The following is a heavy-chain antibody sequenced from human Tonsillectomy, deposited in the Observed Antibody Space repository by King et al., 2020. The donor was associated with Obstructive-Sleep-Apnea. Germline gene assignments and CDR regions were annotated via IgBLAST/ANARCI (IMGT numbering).Heavy chain of an antibody. D-gene: IGHD1-26*01. CDR3: ARDIGIADFDY. J-gene: IGHJ4*02. CDR1: GYTFTGYY. CDR2: INPNSGGT. Sequence: QLVQSGAEVKKPGASVKVSCRSSGYTFTGYYMRWVRQAPGQGLEWMGRINPNSGGTNFAQKFQGRVTMTRDTSISTAYMDLSRLRSDDTAVYYCARDIGIADFDYWGQGTLVTVSS. V-gene: IGHV1-2*06.